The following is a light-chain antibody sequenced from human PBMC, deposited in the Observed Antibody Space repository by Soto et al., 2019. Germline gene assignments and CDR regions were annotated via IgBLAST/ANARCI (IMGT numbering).Light chain of an antibody. Sequence: SYELTQPPSVSVSPGQTASITCSGDKLGDKYACWYQQKPGQSPVLVIYQDSKRPSGIPERFSGSNSGNTATLTISGTQAMDEADYYCQAWDSSTVVFGGATKLTFL. CDR3: QAWDSSTVV. V-gene: IGLV3-1*01. J-gene: IGLJ2*01. CDR2: QDS. CDR1: KLGDKY.